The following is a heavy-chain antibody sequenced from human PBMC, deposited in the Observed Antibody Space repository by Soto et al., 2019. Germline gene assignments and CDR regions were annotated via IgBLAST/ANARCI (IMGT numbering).Heavy chain of an antibody. Sequence: PGGSLRLSCAASGFTFISYAMTWVRQAPGKGLEWVSGISGSGGKAYYADSVKGRFSISRDNSKNTVYLQMNSLRGEDTAVYFCAKAPGGAMGPLEYWGQGTVVTVSS. CDR3: AKAPGGAMGPLEY. D-gene: IGHD3-16*01. CDR1: GFTFISYA. CDR2: ISGSGGKA. V-gene: IGHV3-23*01. J-gene: IGHJ4*02.